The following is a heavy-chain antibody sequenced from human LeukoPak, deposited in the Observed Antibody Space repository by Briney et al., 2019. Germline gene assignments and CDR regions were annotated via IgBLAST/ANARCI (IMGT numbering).Heavy chain of an antibody. D-gene: IGHD3-22*01. Sequence: PRGSLRLSCLPSRPIPGMIAMSCVSQAPGKGLEWVAFIRSKAYGGTTEYAASVKGRFTISRDESKSMAYLHMDSLKIHGTTVYDFSLASKNCYHSELVYWGQGTSVTVSS. V-gene: IGHV3-49*04. CDR2: IRSKAYGGTT. CDR1: RPIPGMIA. J-gene: IGHJ6*01. CDR3: SLASKNCYHSELVY.